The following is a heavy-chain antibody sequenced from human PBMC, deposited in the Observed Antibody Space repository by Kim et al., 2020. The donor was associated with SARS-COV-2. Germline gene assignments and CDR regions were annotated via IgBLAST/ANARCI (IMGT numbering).Heavy chain of an antibody. Sequence: ASVKVSCKASGYTFTSYGISWVRQAPGQGLEWMGWISAYNGNTNYAQKLQGRVTMTTDTSTSTAYMELRSLRSDDTAVYYCARANPTRTTHPYNWFDPWGQGTLVTVSS. CDR1: GYTFTSYG. CDR2: ISAYNGNT. J-gene: IGHJ5*02. CDR3: ARANPTRTTHPYNWFDP. V-gene: IGHV1-18*01. D-gene: IGHD4-17*01.